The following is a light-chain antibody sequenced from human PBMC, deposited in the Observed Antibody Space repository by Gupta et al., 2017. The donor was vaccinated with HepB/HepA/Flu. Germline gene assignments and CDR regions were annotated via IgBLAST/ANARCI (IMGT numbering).Light chain of an antibody. CDR1: HRIGDY. V-gene: IGKV1-39*01. J-gene: IGKJ2*01. Sequence: PSSLSASVGDRVTITCRASHRIGDYLNWYQQKPGRAPRLFIYGASNLQTGVPSRFSGSGPGTDFTLTISRLQPEDVATFYCQQSYIIPYTFGQGTKVEI. CDR3: QQSYIIPYT. CDR2: GAS.